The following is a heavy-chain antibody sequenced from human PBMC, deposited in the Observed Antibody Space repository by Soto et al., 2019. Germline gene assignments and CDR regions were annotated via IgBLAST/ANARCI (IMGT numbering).Heavy chain of an antibody. CDR3: ARDGSGSYYTPLFDY. V-gene: IGHV3-48*02. Sequence: ESGGGLVQPGGSLRLSCAASGFTFSSYSMNWVRQAPGKGLEWVSYISSSSSTIYYADSVKGRFTISRDNAKNSLYLQMNSLRDEDTAVYYCARDGSGSYYTPLFDYWGQGTLVTVSS. CDR1: GFTFSSYS. CDR2: ISSSSSTI. D-gene: IGHD3-10*01. J-gene: IGHJ4*02.